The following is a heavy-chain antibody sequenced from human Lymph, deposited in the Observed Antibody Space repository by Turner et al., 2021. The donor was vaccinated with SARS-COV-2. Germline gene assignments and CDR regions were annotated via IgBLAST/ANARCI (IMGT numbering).Heavy chain of an antibody. CDR2: IYIGGTT. V-gene: IGHV3-53*02. Sequence: EVQLVETGGGLIQPGRSLRPSCAASGFTVSRNYISWVRQAPEKGLEWVSVIYIGGTTYYAVSVKGRFTISRDNSKNTLYLQMNSLRAEDTAVYYCARDLGPLAFDIWGQGTMVTVSS. CDR3: ARDLGPLAFDI. J-gene: IGHJ3*02. CDR1: GFTVSRNY.